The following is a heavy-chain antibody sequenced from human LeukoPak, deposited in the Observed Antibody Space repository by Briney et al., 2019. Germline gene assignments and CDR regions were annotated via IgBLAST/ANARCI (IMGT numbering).Heavy chain of an antibody. CDR1: GGSISSYY. CDR3: ARQGMDY. Sequence: SETLSLTCTVSGGSISSYYWSWIRQPPGKGLEWIGYIYYSGSTNYNPSLKSRVTISVDTSKNQFSLKLSPVTAADTAVYYCARQGMDYWGQGTLVTVSS. V-gene: IGHV4-59*08. J-gene: IGHJ4*02. CDR2: IYYSGST.